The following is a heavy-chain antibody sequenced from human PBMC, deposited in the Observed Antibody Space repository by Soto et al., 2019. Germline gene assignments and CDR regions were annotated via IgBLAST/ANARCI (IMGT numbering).Heavy chain of an antibody. CDR2: ISYDGSNK. D-gene: IGHD3-3*01. CDR3: ARDEIRFSWAYGMDV. CDR1: GFTFSSYA. J-gene: IGHJ6*02. Sequence: QVRLVESGGGVVQPGRSLRLSCAASGFTFSSYAMHWVRQAPGKGLEWVAVISYDGSNKYYADSVKGRFTISRDNSKNTLYLQMNSLRAEDTAVYYCARDEIRFSWAYGMDVWGQGTTVTVSS. V-gene: IGHV3-30-3*01.